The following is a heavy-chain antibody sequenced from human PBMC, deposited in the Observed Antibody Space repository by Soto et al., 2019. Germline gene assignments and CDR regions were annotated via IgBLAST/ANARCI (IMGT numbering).Heavy chain of an antibody. Sequence: SGPTLVKPTQTLTLTCTFSGFSLSTSGVGVGWIRQPPGKALEWLALIYWDDDKRYSPSLKSRLTITKDTSKNQVVLTRTNMGPVDTATYYCAHMGRPGDYGGNYFDYWGQGTLFTVSS. CDR2: IYWDDDK. D-gene: IGHD4-17*01. CDR1: GFSLSTSGVG. J-gene: IGHJ4*02. V-gene: IGHV2-5*02. CDR3: AHMGRPGDYGGNYFDY.